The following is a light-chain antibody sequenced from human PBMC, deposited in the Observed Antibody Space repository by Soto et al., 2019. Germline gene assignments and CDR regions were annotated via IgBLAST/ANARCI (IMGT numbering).Light chain of an antibody. CDR3: SSYAGSNNLGV. J-gene: IGLJ2*01. CDR2: EVS. Sequence: QSVLTQPPSASGSPGQSVTISCTGTSSDGGGYKYVSWYQQHPGKAPKLMIYEVSKRPSGVPDRFSGSKSGNTASLTVSGLQAEDEADYYCSSYAGSNNLGVFGGGTKVTVL. V-gene: IGLV2-8*01. CDR1: SSDGGGYKY.